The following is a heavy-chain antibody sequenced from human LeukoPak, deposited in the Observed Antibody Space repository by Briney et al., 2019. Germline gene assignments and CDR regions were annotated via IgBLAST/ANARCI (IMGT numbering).Heavy chain of an antibody. CDR2: INHSGST. J-gene: IGHJ5*02. Sequence: SETLSLTCAVYGGSFSGYYWSWIRQPPGKGLEWIGEINHSGSTNYNPSLKSRVTISVDTSKNQFSLKLSSVTAADTAVYYRARGITLVIRNWFDPWGQGTLVTVSS. CDR3: ARGITLVIRNWFDP. V-gene: IGHV4-34*01. CDR1: GGSFSGYY. D-gene: IGHD3-22*01.